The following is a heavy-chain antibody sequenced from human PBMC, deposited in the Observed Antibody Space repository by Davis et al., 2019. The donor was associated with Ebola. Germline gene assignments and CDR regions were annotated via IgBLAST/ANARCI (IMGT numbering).Heavy chain of an antibody. CDR1: GYTFTSYG. CDR2: ISTYNGNT. Sequence: AASVKVSCKASGYTFTSYGISWVRQAPQQGLEWMGWISTYNGNTNFAQKLQGRVTMTTDTSTSSAYMELRSLRSDDTAVYYCARMAAAGTKLDGWGQGTTVTVSS. D-gene: IGHD6-13*01. V-gene: IGHV1-18*04. J-gene: IGHJ6*02. CDR3: ARMAAAGTKLDG.